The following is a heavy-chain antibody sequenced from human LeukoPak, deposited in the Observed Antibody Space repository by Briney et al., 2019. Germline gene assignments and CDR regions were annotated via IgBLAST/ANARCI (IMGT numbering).Heavy chain of an antibody. CDR1: GFTFSSYA. J-gene: IGHJ4*02. Sequence: GGSLRLSCAVSGFTFSSYAMSWVRQAPGKGLEWISAISGSGDSTYYADSVKGRFTVSRDNSKNTLYLQMNSLRAEDTAVYYCAKNEATVSTTLDYWGQGTLVTVSS. V-gene: IGHV3-23*01. CDR2: ISGSGDST. D-gene: IGHD4-11*01. CDR3: AKNEATVSTTLDY.